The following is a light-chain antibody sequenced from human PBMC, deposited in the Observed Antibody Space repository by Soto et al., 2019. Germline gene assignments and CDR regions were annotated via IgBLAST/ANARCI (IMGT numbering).Light chain of an antibody. CDR1: QSVSSY. CDR2: DAS. Sequence: EIVLTQSPATLSLSPGERATLSCRASQSVSSYLAWYQQKPGQAPRLLIYDASNRATGIPARFSGSGSGTDFTLTISSLEPEDFAVYYWHQCYNGPRTVGQGTKLYIK. J-gene: IGKJ2*01. CDR3: HQCYNGPRT. V-gene: IGKV3-11*01.